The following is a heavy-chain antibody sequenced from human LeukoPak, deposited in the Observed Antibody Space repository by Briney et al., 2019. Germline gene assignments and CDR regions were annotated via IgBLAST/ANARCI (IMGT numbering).Heavy chain of an antibody. Sequence: GGSLRLSCAASGFTFSSYAMSWVRQAPGKGLEWVSAISGSGGGTYYADSVKGRFNISRDNSKNTLYLQMNSLRAEDTAVYYCAKAGNLWFGELLPKPYFDYWGQGTLVTVSS. D-gene: IGHD3-10*01. V-gene: IGHV3-23*01. J-gene: IGHJ4*02. CDR3: AKAGNLWFGELLPKPYFDY. CDR1: GFTFSSYA. CDR2: ISGSGGGT.